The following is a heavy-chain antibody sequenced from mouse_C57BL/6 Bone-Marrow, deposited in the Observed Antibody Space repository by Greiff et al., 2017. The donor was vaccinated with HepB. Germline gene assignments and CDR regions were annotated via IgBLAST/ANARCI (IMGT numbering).Heavy chain of an antibody. D-gene: IGHD1-1*01. J-gene: IGHJ2*01. CDR2: IDPSDSYT. CDR1: GYTFTSYW. Sequence: QVQLQQPGAELVRPGTSVKLSCKASGYTFTSYWMHWVKQRPGQGLEWIGVIDPSDSYTNYNQKFKGKATLTVDTSSSTAYMQLSSLTSEDSAGYDGARSYYGRGYWGQGTTLTVAS. CDR3: ARSYYGRGY. V-gene: IGHV1-59*01.